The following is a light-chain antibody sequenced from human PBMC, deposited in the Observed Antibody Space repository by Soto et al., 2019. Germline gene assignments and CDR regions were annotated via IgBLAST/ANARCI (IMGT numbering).Light chain of an antibody. J-gene: IGKJ3*01. CDR1: QDISNY. Sequence: DIQMTQSPASLSTSIGDRVTITCQASQDISNYLNWYQQKPGKAPKLLIYDASNLETGVPSRFSGSGSGTDFTFTISSLQPEDIATYYCQHYDNLPSFTFGPGTKVDIE. CDR2: DAS. V-gene: IGKV1-33*01. CDR3: QHYDNLPSFT.